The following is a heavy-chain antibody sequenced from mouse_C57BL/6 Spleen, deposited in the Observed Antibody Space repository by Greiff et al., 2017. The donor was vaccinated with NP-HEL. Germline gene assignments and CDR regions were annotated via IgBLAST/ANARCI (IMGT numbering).Heavy chain of an antibody. V-gene: IGHV14-1*01. D-gene: IGHD2-3*01. CDR1: GFNIKDYY. CDR2: IDPEDGDT. Sequence: VQLQQSGAELVRPGASVKLSCTASGFNIKDYYMHWVKQRPEQGLEWIGRIDPEDGDTEYAPKFQGKATMTADTSSNTAYLQLSSLTSEDTAVYYCARFIYDGYYGGVDYWGQGTSVTVSS. CDR3: ARFIYDGYYGGVDY. J-gene: IGHJ4*01.